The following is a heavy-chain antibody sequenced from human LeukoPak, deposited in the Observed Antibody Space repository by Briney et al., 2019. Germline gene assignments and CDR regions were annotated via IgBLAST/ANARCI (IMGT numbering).Heavy chain of an antibody. D-gene: IGHD6-19*01. Sequence: SETLSLTCAVYGGSFSGYYWSWIRQPPGKGLEWIGEINHSGSTNYNPSLKSRVTISVDTSKNQFSLKLSSVTAADTALYYCARSGWYSFDYWGQGALVTVSS. CDR2: INHSGST. V-gene: IGHV4-34*01. J-gene: IGHJ4*02. CDR3: ARSGWYSFDY. CDR1: GGSFSGYY.